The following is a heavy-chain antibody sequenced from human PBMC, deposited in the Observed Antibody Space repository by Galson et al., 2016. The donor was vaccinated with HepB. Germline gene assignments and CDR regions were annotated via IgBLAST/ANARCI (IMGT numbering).Heavy chain of an antibody. CDR1: GFTLSSFL. CDR2: TKNKYDGGTT. V-gene: IGHV3-15*01. Sequence: SLRLSCAASGFTLSSFLVHWVRQAPGKRLEWVGHTKNKYDGGTTDYDAPVQGRFTISRDDPKNTLYLQMDSLKTEDTAVYYCATDIPLTFGGALVSWGQGILVTVSS. CDR3: ATDIPLTFGGALVS. D-gene: IGHD3-16*01. J-gene: IGHJ4*02.